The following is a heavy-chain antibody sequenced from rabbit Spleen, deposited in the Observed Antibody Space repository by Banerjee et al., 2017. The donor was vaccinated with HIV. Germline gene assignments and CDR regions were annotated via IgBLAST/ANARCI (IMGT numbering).Heavy chain of an antibody. CDR2: IDPIFGST. Sequence: QSLEESGGGLVQPEGSVTLTCTASGFSFSSSYYMCWVRQAPGKGLEWIGYIDPIFGSTYYASWVNGRFSISRENTQNTVSLQLNSLTAADTATYFCVRDKASTSGDYGPYYFDLWGQGTLVTVS. V-gene: IGHV1S40*01. D-gene: IGHD1-1*01. CDR3: VRDKASTSGDYGPYYFDL. J-gene: IGHJ4*01. CDR1: GFSFSSSYY.